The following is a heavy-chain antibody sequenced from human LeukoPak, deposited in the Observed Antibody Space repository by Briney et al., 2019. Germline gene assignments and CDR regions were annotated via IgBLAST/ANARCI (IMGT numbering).Heavy chain of an antibody. CDR1: GFTFGNYW. J-gene: IGHJ4*02. V-gene: IGHV3-7*01. Sequence: PGGSLRLSCAASGFTFGNYWMNWVRQAPGKGVQWVANIQEAGSEKYYVDSVKGRFTISRDNAKNSLYLQMNSLRAEDTAVYYCDIGRKYRGPGHCYSDYWDQGTLVTGSS. CDR3: DIGRKYRGPGHCYSDY. D-gene: IGHD2/OR15-2a*01. CDR2: IQEAGSEK.